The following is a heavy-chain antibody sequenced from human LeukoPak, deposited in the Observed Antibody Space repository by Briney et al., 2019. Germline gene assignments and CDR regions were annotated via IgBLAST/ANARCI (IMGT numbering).Heavy chain of an antibody. Sequence: PSETLSLTCTVSGGSISGYDWGWIRQPPGKGLEWISYMFNTGSTNYNPSLKSRVTMSVDTSKNQFSLKLSSVTAADTALYYCARGDSSGYHSYYFDYWGQGTLVTVPS. CDR1: GGSISGYD. CDR3: ARGDSSGYHSYYFDY. J-gene: IGHJ4*02. CDR2: MFNTGST. V-gene: IGHV4-59*01. D-gene: IGHD5-18*01.